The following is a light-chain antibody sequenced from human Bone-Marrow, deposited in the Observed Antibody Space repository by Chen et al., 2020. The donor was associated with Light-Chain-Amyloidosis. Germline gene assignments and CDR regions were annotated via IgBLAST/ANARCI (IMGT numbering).Light chain of an antibody. J-gene: IGKJ1*01. V-gene: IGKV3-11*01. CDR1: QSVNSY. CDR3: QQRNHCPT. Sequence: EIVLTQSPATLSLSPGERATLSCRASQSVNSYLAWYQQKPGQDPRLLIYDASKGAAGIPARFSGSGSGTDFTLVISSLEPEDFAGYYCQQRNHCPTFGQGTQVKI. CDR2: DAS.